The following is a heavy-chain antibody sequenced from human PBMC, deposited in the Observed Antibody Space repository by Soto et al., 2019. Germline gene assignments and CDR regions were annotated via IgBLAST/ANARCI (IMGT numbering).Heavy chain of an antibody. CDR3: ARDRLAFNAGPDDAFDI. CDR1: GYTFTSYG. CDR2: ISAYNGNT. Sequence: ASVKVSCKASGYTFTSYGISWVRQAPGQGLECMGWISAYNGNTNYAQKLQGRGTMTTDTSTSTAYMELMSLRTDDTAVYYCARDRLAFNAGPDDAFDIWGQGTMVTVSS. J-gene: IGHJ3*02. D-gene: IGHD5-12*01. V-gene: IGHV1-18*01.